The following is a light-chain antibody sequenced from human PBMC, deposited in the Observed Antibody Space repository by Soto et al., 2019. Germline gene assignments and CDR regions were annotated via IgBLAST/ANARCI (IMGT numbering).Light chain of an antibody. J-gene: IGLJ1*01. CDR3: CSYGGTFYV. CDR1: SSDVDDYNY. Sequence: QSVLAQPRSLSWSPGQSVTISCTVTSSDVDDYNYVSWFQQHPGKAPKLMIYDVSERPSGVPDRFSGSKSGNTASLTISGLQAEDEADYYCCSYGGTFYVFGTGTKVTVL. CDR2: DVS. V-gene: IGLV2-11*01.